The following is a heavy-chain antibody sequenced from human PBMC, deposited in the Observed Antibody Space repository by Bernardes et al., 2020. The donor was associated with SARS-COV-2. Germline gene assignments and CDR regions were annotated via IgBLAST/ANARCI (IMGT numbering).Heavy chain of an antibody. CDR2: INHSGST. D-gene: IGHD6-19*01. CDR3: ARDGRISVPGTDYFDF. CDR1: GGSLNNNW. J-gene: IGHJ4*02. Sequence: SETLSLTCAVSGGSLNNNWWSWIRQPPGKGLEWIGEINHSGSTRYNPSLKSRVTMSVDTSTNQFSLKLTSVTAADTAVYYCARDGRISVPGTDYFDFWGQGILVTVSS. V-gene: IGHV4-34*01.